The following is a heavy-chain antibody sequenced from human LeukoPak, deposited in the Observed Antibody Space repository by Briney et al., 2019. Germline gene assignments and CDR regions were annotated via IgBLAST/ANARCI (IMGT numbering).Heavy chain of an antibody. CDR1: GFTFSSYA. D-gene: IGHD2-8*01. J-gene: IGHJ4*02. Sequence: GGSLRLSCAGSGFTFSSYAMSWVRQAPGKGLEGVSAISDRGGYTYYADSVKGRFTISRDNSKNTLYLHVNSLRAEDTAVYYCAKDTSIGKYCTSGVCSPFDYWGQGTLVTVSS. CDR3: AKDTSIGKYCTSGVCSPFDY. CDR2: ISDRGGYT. V-gene: IGHV3-23*01.